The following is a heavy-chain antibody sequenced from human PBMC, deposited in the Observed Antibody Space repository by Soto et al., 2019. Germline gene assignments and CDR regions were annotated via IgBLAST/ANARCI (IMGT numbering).Heavy chain of an antibody. D-gene: IGHD5-12*01. J-gene: IGHJ6*02. CDR1: CGSISSGGYY. Sequence: LSLTCTVSCGSISSGGYYWSWIRQHPGKGLELIGYIYYSGSTRYNPSLKSRVTISVDMSKNQFSLKLSSVIAADTAVYYCARAYGGFDNGLDVWGQGTAVTVSS. CDR2: IYYSGST. CDR3: ARAYGGFDNGLDV. V-gene: IGHV4-61*08.